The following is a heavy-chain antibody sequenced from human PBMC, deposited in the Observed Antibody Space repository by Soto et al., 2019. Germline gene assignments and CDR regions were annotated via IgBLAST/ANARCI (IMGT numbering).Heavy chain of an antibody. V-gene: IGHV1-69*19. CDR3: AREVQVHTPAFVY. CDR1: GGTFNTYA. D-gene: IGHD3-10*01. Sequence: QVQLVQSGAEMKKPGSSVKVSCQSSGGTFNTYAMNWVRQAPGQGPEWMGDISPMFGAANYAPKFQGRVTIPADESTGTSYMQLSSLTSEDTALYFWAREVQVHTPAFVYWGQGTLVTVSS. CDR2: ISPMFGAA. J-gene: IGHJ4*02.